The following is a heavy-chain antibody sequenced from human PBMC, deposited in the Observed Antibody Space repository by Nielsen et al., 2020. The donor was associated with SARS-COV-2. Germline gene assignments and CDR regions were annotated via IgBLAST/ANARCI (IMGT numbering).Heavy chain of an antibody. CDR3: ASPYYYGSGSYYNPGYGMDV. V-gene: IGHV1-3*01. J-gene: IGHJ6*02. D-gene: IGHD3-10*01. CDR2: INAGNGNT. Sequence: WVRQAPGQRLEWMGWINAGNGNTKYSQKFQGRVTITRDTSASTAYMELSSLRSEDTAVYYCASPYYYGSGSYYNPGYGMDVWGQGTTVTVSS.